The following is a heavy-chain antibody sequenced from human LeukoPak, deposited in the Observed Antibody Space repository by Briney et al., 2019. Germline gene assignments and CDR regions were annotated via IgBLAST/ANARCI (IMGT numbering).Heavy chain of an antibody. V-gene: IGHV4-39*07. Sequence: SSETLSLTCTVSGGSISSSTHYWGWIRQPPGKGLEWIGTIYYSGKTYYDPSLKSRVTISVDTSKNQFSLKLTSVTAADTAVYYCARLPGISVFGVVSSRPKYYFDYWGQGTLVTVSS. CDR1: GGSISSSTHY. CDR3: ARLPGISVFGVVSSRPKYYFDY. J-gene: IGHJ4*02. D-gene: IGHD3-3*01. CDR2: IYYSGKT.